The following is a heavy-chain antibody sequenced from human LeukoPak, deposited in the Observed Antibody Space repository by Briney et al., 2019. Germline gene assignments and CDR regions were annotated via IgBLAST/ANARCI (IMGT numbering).Heavy chain of an antibody. CDR1: GGSISSSYW. Sequence: PSGTLSLTCAVSGGSISSSYWWTWVRQPPGKGLEWIGEIYHSGSTNYNPSLKSRLTISVDKSKNQFSLKLSSVTAADTAVYYCARSYWTGYHYLTFWGQGTLVTVSS. CDR2: IYHSGST. D-gene: IGHD3/OR15-3a*01. V-gene: IGHV4-4*02. J-gene: IGHJ4*02. CDR3: ARSYWTGYHYLTF.